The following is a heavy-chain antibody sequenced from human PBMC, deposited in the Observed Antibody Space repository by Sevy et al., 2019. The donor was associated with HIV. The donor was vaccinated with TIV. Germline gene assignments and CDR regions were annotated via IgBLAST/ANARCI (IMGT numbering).Heavy chain of an antibody. CDR3: ATHAGIAAAGRVFDY. CDR1: GFTFSDHY. D-gene: IGHD6-13*01. V-gene: IGHV3-72*01. J-gene: IGHJ4*02. Sequence: GGSLRLSCVAPGFTFSDHYMEWVRQAPGKGLEWVGRTRNKADGYTTEYAASVKGRFTISRDESKNSLYVQMNSLNAADTAVYYCATHAGIAAAGRVFDYWGQGTLVTVSS. CDR2: TRNKADGYTT.